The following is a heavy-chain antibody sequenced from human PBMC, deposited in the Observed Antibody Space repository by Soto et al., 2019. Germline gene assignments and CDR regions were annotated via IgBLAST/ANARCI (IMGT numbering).Heavy chain of an antibody. CDR1: GFTFSDYY. CDR3: GRKGEVVPAALVTWFAP. Sequence: GGSLRLSCAASGFTFSDYYMSWIRQAPGKGLEWVSYISSSGSTIYYADSVKGRFTISRDNAKNSLYLQMNSLRAEETAVYYCGRKGEVVPAALVTWFAPWGQGTLVTVSS. J-gene: IGHJ5*02. D-gene: IGHD2-2*01. V-gene: IGHV3-11*01. CDR2: ISSSGSTI.